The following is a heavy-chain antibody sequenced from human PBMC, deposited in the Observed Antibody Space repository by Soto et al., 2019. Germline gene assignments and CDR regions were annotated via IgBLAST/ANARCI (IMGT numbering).Heavy chain of an antibody. CDR1: GGSFSGYY. J-gene: IGHJ4*02. V-gene: IGHV4-34*01. D-gene: IGHD3-22*01. Sequence: SETLSLTCAVYGGSFSGYYWNWIRQPPGKGLEWIGEINHSGGTNFNPSLKSRVTISLDTSKNQFSPKLSSVTAADTAVYYCARGFPFDSSGYHLDYWGQGTLVTVSS. CDR3: ARGFPFDSSGYHLDY. CDR2: INHSGGT.